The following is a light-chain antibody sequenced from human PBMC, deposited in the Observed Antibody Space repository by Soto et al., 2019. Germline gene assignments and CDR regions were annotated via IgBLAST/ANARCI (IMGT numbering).Light chain of an antibody. CDR1: QSVSSN. Sequence: EIVMTQSPATLSVSPGETATLSCRASQSVSSNLAWYQQKPGQAPRLLIYGASTRATGIPARFSGSGSGTEFTLTISSLQSEDLAVYYCQQYNNWPETFGGGTKV. CDR2: GAS. J-gene: IGKJ4*01. CDR3: QQYNNWPET. V-gene: IGKV3-15*01.